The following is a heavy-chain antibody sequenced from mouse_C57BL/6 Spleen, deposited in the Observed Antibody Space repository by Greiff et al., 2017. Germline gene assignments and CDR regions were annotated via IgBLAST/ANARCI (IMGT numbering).Heavy chain of an antibody. V-gene: IGHV3-6*01. CDR3: ASYYYGSSGY. CDR1: GYSITSGYY. CDR2: ISYDGSN. Sequence: EVQLVASGPGLVKPSQSLSLTCSVTGYSITSGYYWNWIRQFPGNKLEWMGYISYDGSNNYNPSLKNRISITRDTSKNQFFLKLNSVTTEDTATYYCASYYYGSSGYWGQGTTLTVSS. J-gene: IGHJ2*01. D-gene: IGHD1-1*01.